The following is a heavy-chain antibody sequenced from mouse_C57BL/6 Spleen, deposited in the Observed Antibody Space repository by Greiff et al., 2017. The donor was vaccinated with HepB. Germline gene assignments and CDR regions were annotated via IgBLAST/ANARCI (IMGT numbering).Heavy chain of an antibody. CDR1: GFTFSDYG. V-gene: IGHV5-17*01. Sequence: EVQLVASGGGLVKPGGSLKLSCAASGFTFSDYGMHWVRQAPEKGLEWVAYISSGSSTIYYADTVKGRFTISRDNAKNTLFLQMTSLRSEDTAMYYCARDDYDWFAYWGQGTLVTVSA. J-gene: IGHJ3*01. CDR2: ISSGSSTI. CDR3: ARDDYDWFAY. D-gene: IGHD2-4*01.